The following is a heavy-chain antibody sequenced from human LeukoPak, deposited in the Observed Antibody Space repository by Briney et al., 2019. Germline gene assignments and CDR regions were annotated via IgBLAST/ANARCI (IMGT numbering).Heavy chain of an antibody. J-gene: IGHJ4*02. V-gene: IGHV3-30*02. CDR1: GFTFSSYG. D-gene: IGHD3-10*01. CDR2: IRYDGSNK. CDR3: AKEGDYYGSGSFPYYFDY. Sequence: GGSLRLSCAASGFTFSSYGMHWVRQAPGKGLEWVAFIRYDGSNKYYADSVKGRFTISRDNSKNTLYLQMNSLRAEDTAVYYCAKEGDYYGSGSFPYYFDYWGQGTLVTVSS.